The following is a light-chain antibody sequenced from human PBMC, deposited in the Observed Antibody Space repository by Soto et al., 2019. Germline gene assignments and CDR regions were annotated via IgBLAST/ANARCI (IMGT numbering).Light chain of an antibody. CDR3: QQRSNWPPGVT. CDR2: DAS. J-gene: IGKJ3*01. Sequence: EVVLTQSPATLSLSPWERATLSCTASQSVTTYLAWYQQKPGQAPRLLIYDASTRATGIPARFSGSGSGTDFTLTISSLAHEDFAFYYCQQRSNWPPGVTFGPGTKVDIK. V-gene: IGKV3-11*01. CDR1: QSVTTY.